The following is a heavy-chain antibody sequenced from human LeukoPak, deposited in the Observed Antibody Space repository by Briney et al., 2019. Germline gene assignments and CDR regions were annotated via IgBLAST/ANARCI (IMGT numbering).Heavy chain of an antibody. CDR1: GFTYSTYW. CDR3: ARGGGLDV. V-gene: IGHV3-7*03. J-gene: IGHJ6*02. Sequence: GGSLRLSCSASGFTYSTYWMSWVRQAPGKGLEWVASINHNGNVNYYVDSVKGRFTISRDNAKNSLYLQMSNLRAEDTAVYFCARGGGLDVWGQGATVTVSS. D-gene: IGHD3-16*01. CDR2: INHNGNVN.